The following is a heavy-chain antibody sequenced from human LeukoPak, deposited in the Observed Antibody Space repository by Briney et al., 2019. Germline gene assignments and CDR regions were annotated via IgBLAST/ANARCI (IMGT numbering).Heavy chain of an antibody. CDR1: GFTFSSYG. J-gene: IGHJ5*02. D-gene: IGHD2-2*01. V-gene: IGHV3-23*01. CDR3: AKDDHCSSTSCYSSMFDP. Sequence: GGSLRLSCAASGFTFSSYGMSWVRQAPGKVLEWVSAISGSGGSTYYADSVKGRFTISRDNSKNTLYLQMNSLRAEDTAVYYCAKDDHCSSTSCYSSMFDPWGQGTLVTVSS. CDR2: ISGSGGST.